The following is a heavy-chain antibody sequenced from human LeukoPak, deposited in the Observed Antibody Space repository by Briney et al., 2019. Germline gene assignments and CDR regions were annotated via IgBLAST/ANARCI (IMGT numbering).Heavy chain of an antibody. CDR2: IYYCGST. CDR3: ARVGYDSSGYPVFDY. J-gene: IGHJ4*02. Sequence: PSQTLSLTCTVSGGSISSDYWSWIRQPPGKGMEWDGYIYYCGSTNYTPSLKSRVTISVDTSKNQFSLKLSSVTAADTAVYYCARVGYDSSGYPVFDYWGQETLVTVSS. D-gene: IGHD3-22*01. V-gene: IGHV4-59*01. CDR1: GGSISSDY.